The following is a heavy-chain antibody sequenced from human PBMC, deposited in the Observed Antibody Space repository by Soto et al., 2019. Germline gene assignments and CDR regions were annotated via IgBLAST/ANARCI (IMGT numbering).Heavy chain of an antibody. CDR3: SRYYFAPCTSYSHLFDY. Sequence: QVQLQESGPGLVNPSQTLSLTCTVSGGSIASVCFYCTWIRQNPEKGLEGLGYMHYGGSTYSNPSLSTRIAMTLATARNQFSLTLSSVTAAAAAVYYCSRYYFAPCTSYSHLFDYWGQGILVTVSS. J-gene: IGHJ4*02. CDR1: GGSIASVCFY. CDR2: MHYGGST. V-gene: IGHV4-31*03. D-gene: IGHD3-16*01.